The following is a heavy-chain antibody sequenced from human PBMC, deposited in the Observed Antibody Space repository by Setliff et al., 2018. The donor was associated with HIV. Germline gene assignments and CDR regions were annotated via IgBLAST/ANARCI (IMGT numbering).Heavy chain of an antibody. D-gene: IGHD3-10*01. V-gene: IGHV1-46*01. CDR2: INPSGDIT. Sequence: ASVKVSCKASGNTFSSHYMHWVRKAPGKGLEWMGLINPSGDITSYAEKFQGRVTMTRDTSTSTVYMELRSLRSEDTAIYYCASKGGSGNYPDSDAFDIWGQGTLVTVSS. CDR1: GNTFSSHY. J-gene: IGHJ3*02. CDR3: ASKGGSGNYPDSDAFDI.